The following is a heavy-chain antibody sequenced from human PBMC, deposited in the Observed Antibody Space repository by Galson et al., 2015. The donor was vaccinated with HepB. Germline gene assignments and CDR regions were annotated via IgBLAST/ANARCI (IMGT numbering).Heavy chain of an antibody. CDR1: GFTFSSYA. D-gene: IGHD6-6*01. Sequence: SLRLSCAASGFTFSSYAMSWVRQAPGKGLEWVSYISSGGGSTKYVDSAKGRFTISRDNSKNTLYLQMDRLRAEDTAVYYCAKVDRSSSTTYYFNYWGQGTLVTVSS. J-gene: IGHJ4*02. CDR3: AKVDRSSSTTYYFNY. CDR2: ISSGGGST. V-gene: IGHV3-23*01.